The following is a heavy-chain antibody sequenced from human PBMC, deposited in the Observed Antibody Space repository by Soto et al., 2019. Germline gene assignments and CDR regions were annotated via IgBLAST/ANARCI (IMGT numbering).Heavy chain of an antibody. CDR1: GFTFSSYA. D-gene: IGHD2-15*01. CDR2: ISSNGGST. CDR3: AKKYCSGGRCYGVDY. J-gene: IGHJ4*02. V-gene: IGHV3-23*01. Sequence: QPGGSLRLSCAASGFTFSSYAMSWVRQAPGKGLEWVSGISSNGGSTYYADSVKGRFTISRDNSEKTLFLQMNSLRAEDTAVYYCAKKYCSGGRCYGVDYWGQGTLVTVSS.